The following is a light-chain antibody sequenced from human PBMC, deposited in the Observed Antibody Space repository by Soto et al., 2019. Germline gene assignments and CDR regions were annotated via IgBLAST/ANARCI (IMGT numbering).Light chain of an antibody. Sequence: EIVMTQSLVTLSVSPGESATLSCRASQSVRSTYLAWYQQKPGQAPRLLIFGVSNRAAGIPARFSGSGSGTEFTLTISSLQSEDFAVYYCQQYGDWPLTFGGGTKVEIK. CDR2: GVS. CDR3: QQYGDWPLT. V-gene: IGKV3-15*01. CDR1: QSVRSTY. J-gene: IGKJ4*01.